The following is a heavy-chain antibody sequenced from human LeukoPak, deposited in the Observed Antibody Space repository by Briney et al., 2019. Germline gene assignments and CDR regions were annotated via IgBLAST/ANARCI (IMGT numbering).Heavy chain of an antibody. J-gene: IGHJ3*02. CDR2: ISTDGSST. D-gene: IGHD6-6*01. CDR3: VREYSSSSGRAFDM. CDR1: GFTFSSYW. V-gene: IGHV3-74*01. Sequence: PGGSLRLSCAASGFTFSSYWMHWVRQAPAKGLVWVSRISTDGSSTNSADSVKGRLTISRDNAKNTLYLQMNSLRAEDTAVYYCVREYSSSSGRAFDMWGQGTMVTVSP.